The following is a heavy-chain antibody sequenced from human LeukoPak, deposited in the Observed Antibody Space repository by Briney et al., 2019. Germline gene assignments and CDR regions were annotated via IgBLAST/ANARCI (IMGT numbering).Heavy chain of an antibody. D-gene: IGHD2/OR15-2a*01. Sequence: PSETLSLTRTVSGGSISSYYWSWIRQPPGKGLEWIGEINHSGSTNYNPSLKSRVTILVDTSKNQFSLKLSSVTAADTAVYYCARGLTSMPPGGYWGQGTLVTVSS. J-gene: IGHJ4*02. V-gene: IGHV4-34*01. CDR3: ARGLTSMPPGGY. CDR1: GGSISSYY. CDR2: INHSGST.